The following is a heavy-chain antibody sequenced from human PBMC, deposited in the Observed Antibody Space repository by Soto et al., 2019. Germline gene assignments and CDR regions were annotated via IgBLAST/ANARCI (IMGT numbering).Heavy chain of an antibody. D-gene: IGHD5-12*01. CDR1: GCTFSSYA. CDR2: IIPIFGTA. Sequence: SVKVACKASGCTFSSYAISWVRQAPGQGLEWMGGIIPIFGTANYAQKFQGRVTITADESTSTAYMELSSLRSEDTAVYYCASSVAKYYYYGMYVWGQGTTVTVSS. J-gene: IGHJ6*02. V-gene: IGHV1-69*13. CDR3: ASSVAKYYYYGMYV.